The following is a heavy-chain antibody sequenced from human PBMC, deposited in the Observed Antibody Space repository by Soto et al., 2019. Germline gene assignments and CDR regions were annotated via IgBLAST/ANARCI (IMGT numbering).Heavy chain of an antibody. J-gene: IGHJ4*02. CDR3: STKAGLL. CDR2: ISHTGDT. Sequence: QVQLQQWGSGLLKPWETLSLTCAVYGGSLRTYYWTWIRQFPGRALEWIGEISHTGDTTYNPSLKDRVAMSVDTSRNQFSLKLRSMRAADTAMYYCSTKAGLLWGQGTLVTVSS. CDR1: GGSLRTYY. V-gene: IGHV4-34*02.